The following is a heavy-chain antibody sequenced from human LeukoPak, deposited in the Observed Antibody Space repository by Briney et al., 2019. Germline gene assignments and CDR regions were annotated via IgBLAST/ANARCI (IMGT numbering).Heavy chain of an antibody. V-gene: IGHV4-61*01. CDR3: AREVSSDYGMDV. CDR2: IYYSGST. J-gene: IGHJ6*02. CDR1: GDSVSSGSYY. Sequence: SETLSLTCTVSGDSVSSGSYYWSWIWQPPGKGLEWIGYIYYSGSTNYNPSLKSRVTISVDTSKNQFSLKLSSVTAADTAVYYCAREVSSDYGMDVWGQGTTVTVSS.